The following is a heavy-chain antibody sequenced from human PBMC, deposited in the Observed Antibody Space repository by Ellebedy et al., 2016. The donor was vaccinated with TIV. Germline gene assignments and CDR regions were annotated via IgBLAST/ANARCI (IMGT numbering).Heavy chain of an antibody. CDR2: ISSSSSYI. CDR1: GFTFSSYS. J-gene: IGHJ4*02. D-gene: IGHD1-26*01. V-gene: IGHV3-21*01. Sequence: GESLKISCAASGFTFSSYSMNWVRQAPGKGLEWVSSISSSSSYIYYADSVKGRFTISRDNAKNSLYLQMNSLRAEDTAVYYCARDHEVGAIFDYWGQGTLVTVSS. CDR3: ARDHEVGAIFDY.